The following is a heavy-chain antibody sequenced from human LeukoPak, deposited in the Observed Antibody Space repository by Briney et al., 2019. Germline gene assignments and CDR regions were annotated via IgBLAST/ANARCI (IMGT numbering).Heavy chain of an antibody. CDR3: ARDFGTSWASYFDY. D-gene: IGHD6-6*01. J-gene: IGHJ4*02. CDR2: ISSSSSYI. V-gene: IGHV3-21*01. Sequence: KPGGSLRLSCAASGFTFSSYSMNWVRQAPGKGLEWVSSISSSSSYIYYADSVKGRFTTSRDNSKNTLYLQMNSLRAEDTAVYYCARDFGTSWASYFDYWGQGTLVTVSS. CDR1: GFTFSSYS.